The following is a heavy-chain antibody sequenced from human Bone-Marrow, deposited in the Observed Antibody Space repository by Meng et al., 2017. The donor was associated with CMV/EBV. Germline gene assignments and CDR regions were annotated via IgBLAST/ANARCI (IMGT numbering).Heavy chain of an antibody. J-gene: IGHJ4*02. CDR3: AIGVDYYDSSGYYY. Sequence: VLLQGCGACLFHAVATLALVWAVYGWAVSGYYWSCIRQLSGTGLEWIGEIKHSGSTNYNPSLKSRSTISVDTSKNQFSLKLSSMTAAYTAVYYCAIGVDYYDSSGYYYLGQGTLVTVSS. CDR1: GWAVSGYY. CDR2: IKHSGST. V-gene: IGHV4-34*01. D-gene: IGHD3-22*01.